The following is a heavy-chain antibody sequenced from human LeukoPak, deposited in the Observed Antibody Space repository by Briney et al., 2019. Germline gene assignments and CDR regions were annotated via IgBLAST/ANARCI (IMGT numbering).Heavy chain of an antibody. D-gene: IGHD3-3*01. Sequence: SETLYLTCTVSGGSISSYYWSWIRQPPGKGLEWIGYIYYSGSTNYNPSLKSRVTISVETSKNQFSLKLSSVTAADTAVYYCARVDYDFWSKNYYYYYMDVWGKGTTVTVSS. CDR3: ARVDYDFWSKNYYYYYMDV. CDR1: GGSISSYY. J-gene: IGHJ6*03. V-gene: IGHV4-59*01. CDR2: IYYSGST.